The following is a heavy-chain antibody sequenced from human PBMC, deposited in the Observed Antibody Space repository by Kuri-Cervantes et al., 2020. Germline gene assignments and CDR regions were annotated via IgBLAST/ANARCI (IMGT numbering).Heavy chain of an antibody. CDR1: GGSISSGGYS. CDR3: ARAPGDYGLEGNNWFDP. D-gene: IGHD4-17*01. J-gene: IGHJ5*02. CDR2: IYHSGST. Sequence: SETLSLTCAVSGGSISSGGYSWSWIRQPPGKGLEWIGYIYHSGSTYYNPSLKSRVTISVDRSKNQCSLKLSSVTAADTAVYYCARAPGDYGLEGNNWFDPWGQGTLVTVSS. V-gene: IGHV4-30-2*01.